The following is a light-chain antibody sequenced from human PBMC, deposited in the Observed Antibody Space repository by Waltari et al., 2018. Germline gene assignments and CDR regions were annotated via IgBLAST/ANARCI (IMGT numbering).Light chain of an antibody. Sequence: QLVLTQSPSASASLGASVTLTCTLRSGHSRSAFASLQQQPEKGPRYLMKVSSDGSHSRGDVIPDRFSGSSSGTERYLSISRLQYEDEADYYCQTWGTDTVVFGGGTKLTVL. J-gene: IGLJ2*01. V-gene: IGLV4-69*01. CDR2: VSSDGSH. CDR3: QTWGTDTVV. CDR1: SGHSRSA.